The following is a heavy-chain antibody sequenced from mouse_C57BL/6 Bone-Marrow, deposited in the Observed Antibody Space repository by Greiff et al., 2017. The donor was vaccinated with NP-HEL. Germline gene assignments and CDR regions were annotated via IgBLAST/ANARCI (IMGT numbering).Heavy chain of an antibody. V-gene: IGHV1-52*01. CDR3: ARPYYYGSSYWYFDV. D-gene: IGHD1-1*01. CDR1: GYTFTSYW. J-gene: IGHJ1*03. CDR2: IDPSDSET. Sequence: VQLQQPGAELVRPGSSVKLSCKASGYTFTSYWMHWVKQRPIQGLEWIGNIDPSDSETHYYQKFKDKATLTVDKSSSTAYMQLSSLTSEDSAVYYCARPYYYGSSYWYFDVWGTGTTVTVSS.